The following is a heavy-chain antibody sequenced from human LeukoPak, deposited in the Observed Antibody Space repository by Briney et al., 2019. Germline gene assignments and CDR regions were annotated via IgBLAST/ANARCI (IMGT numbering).Heavy chain of an antibody. D-gene: IGHD3-22*01. J-gene: IGHJ4*02. Sequence: WASVKVSCKASGYTFTGYYMHWVRQAPGQGLEWMGWINPNSGGTNYAQKFQGRVTMTRDTSISTAYMELSRLRSDDTAVYYCASGYYYDSSGYYFWGQGTLVTVSS. CDR3: ASGYYYDSSGYYF. CDR2: INPNSGGT. CDR1: GYTFTGYY. V-gene: IGHV1-2*02.